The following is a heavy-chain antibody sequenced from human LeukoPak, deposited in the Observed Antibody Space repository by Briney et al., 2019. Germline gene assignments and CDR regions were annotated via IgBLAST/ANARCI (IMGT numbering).Heavy chain of an antibody. CDR2: INPNSGGT. J-gene: IGHJ5*02. Sequence: ASVKVSCKASGYTFTSYYMHWVRQAPGQGLEWMGWINPNSGGTNYAQKFQGRVTMTRDTSISTAYMELSRLRSDDTAVYYCAREAYDFWSGYSPSDPWGQGTLVTVSS. V-gene: IGHV1-2*02. D-gene: IGHD3-3*01. CDR1: GYTFTSYY. CDR3: AREAYDFWSGYSPSDP.